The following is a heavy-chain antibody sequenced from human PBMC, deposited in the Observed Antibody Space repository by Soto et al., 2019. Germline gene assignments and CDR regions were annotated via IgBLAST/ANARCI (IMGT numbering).Heavy chain of an antibody. Sequence: QVQLQESGPGLVKPSQTLSLTCTVSGGSISSGGYYWSWIRQHPGKGLEWIGYIYYSGSTYYNPSRRSRLTMSVDTSKNQFSLKLSSVTAADTAVYFCARYTMVRGVYFDYWGQGTLVTVSS. CDR1: GGSISSGGYY. D-gene: IGHD3-10*01. CDR2: IYYSGST. CDR3: ARYTMVRGVYFDY. J-gene: IGHJ4*02. V-gene: IGHV4-31*03.